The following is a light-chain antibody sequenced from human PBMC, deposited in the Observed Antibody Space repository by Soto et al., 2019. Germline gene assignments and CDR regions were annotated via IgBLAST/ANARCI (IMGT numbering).Light chain of an antibody. V-gene: IGKV3-15*01. CDR3: QQYSDWPSGT. J-gene: IGKJ4*01. CDR1: QTVGGD. CDR2: GAS. Sequence: EIVMTQSPVTLSVSPGEGATLSCRASQTVGGDLAWYQQRPGQAPSLLIYGASTRATGVPPRFSGSGSGTEFTLTITGLLPEDFAFYFCQQYSDWPSGTFGGGTKVEV.